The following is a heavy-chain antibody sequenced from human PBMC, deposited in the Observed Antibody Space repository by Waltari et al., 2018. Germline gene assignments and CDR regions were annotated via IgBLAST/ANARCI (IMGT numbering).Heavy chain of an antibody. CDR1: GYTFTSYG. CDR2: ISAYNGNT. CDR3: ARDHYSSGSHFNGKWFDP. J-gene: IGHJ5*02. V-gene: IGHV1-18*01. Sequence: QLVQSGAELKRPGASVEVSCTTSGYTFTSYGVSWVRQAPGQGLEWMGWISAYNGNTNYAQKFQGRVTMTTDTSTTTAYMELRSLRSDDTAIYYCARDHYSSGSHFNGKWFDPWGQGTLVTVSS. D-gene: IGHD3-10*01.